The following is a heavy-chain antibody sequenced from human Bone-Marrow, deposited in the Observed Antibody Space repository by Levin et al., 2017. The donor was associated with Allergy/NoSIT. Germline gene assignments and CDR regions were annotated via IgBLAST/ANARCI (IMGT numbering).Heavy chain of an antibody. CDR1: GFTFSSYS. D-gene: IGHD3-22*01. V-gene: IGHV3-21*01. CDR3: ARDQYYYDSSGYYDPFDY. CDR2: ISSSSSYI. Sequence: GGSLRLSCAASGFTFSSYSMNWVRQAPGKGLEWVSSISSSSSYIYYADSVKGRFTISRDNAKNSLYLQMNSLRAEDTAVYYCARDQYYYDSSGYYDPFDYWGQGTLVTVSS. J-gene: IGHJ4*02.